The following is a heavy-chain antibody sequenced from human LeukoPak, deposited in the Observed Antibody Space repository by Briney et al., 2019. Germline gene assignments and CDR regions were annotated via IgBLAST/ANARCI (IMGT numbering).Heavy chain of an antibody. CDR2: DNLQGST. Sequence: SGTLSLTCGVSGGSITNTNYWTWVRQPPGKGLEWIGEDNLQGSTNYNPSLMGRVAISVDKSENHISLQLTSVPAADTAVYYCAREGGPYRPLDYSGQGTLVTVSS. CDR1: GGSITNTNY. J-gene: IGHJ4*02. V-gene: IGHV4-4*02. CDR3: AREGGPYRPLDY.